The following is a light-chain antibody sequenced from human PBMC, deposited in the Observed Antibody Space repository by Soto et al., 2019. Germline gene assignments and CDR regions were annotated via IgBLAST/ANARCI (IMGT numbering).Light chain of an antibody. CDR2: LEGSGSY. Sequence: QSVLTQSSSASASLGSSVKLTCTLSSGHSSYIIAWHQQQPGKAPRYLMKLEGSGSYNKGSGVPDRFSGSSSGADRYLTISILQFEDEADYYCETWDSNTLWVFGGGTKLTVL. CDR3: ETWDSNTLWV. CDR1: SGHSSYI. V-gene: IGLV4-60*02. J-gene: IGLJ3*02.